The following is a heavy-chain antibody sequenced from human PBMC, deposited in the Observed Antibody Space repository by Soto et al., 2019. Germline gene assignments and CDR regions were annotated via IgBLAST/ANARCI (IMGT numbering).Heavy chain of an antibody. V-gene: IGHV3-23*01. J-gene: IGHJ6*04. CDR3: AVHLGQNYYTMDV. CDR2: ITGSGGRA. CDR1: GFTFSNFV. Sequence: EVQLLESGGDWVQPGGSLRLSCAASGFTFSNFVMSWVRHIPGKGLHWVSGITGSGGRAYYADSVKGRFTISRDNSRNTLYLQLSRLGAEDTAMYHCAVHLGQNYYTMDVWGKGTTVTVSS.